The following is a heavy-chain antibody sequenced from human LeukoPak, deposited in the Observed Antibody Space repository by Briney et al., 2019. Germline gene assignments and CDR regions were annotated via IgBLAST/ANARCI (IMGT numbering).Heavy chain of an antibody. CDR1: GGSFSGYY. D-gene: IGHD3-22*01. CDR3: ARGIVVVITTYAFDI. J-gene: IGHJ3*02. Sequence: PSETLSLTCAVYGGSFSGYYWSWIRQPPGKGLEWIGEINHSGSTNYNPSLKSRVTISVDTSKNQFSLKLSSVTAADTAVYYCARGIVVVITTYAFDIWGQGTMVTVSS. CDR2: INHSGST. V-gene: IGHV4-34*01.